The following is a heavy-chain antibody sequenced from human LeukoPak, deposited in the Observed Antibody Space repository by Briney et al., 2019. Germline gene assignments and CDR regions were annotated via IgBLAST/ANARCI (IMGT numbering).Heavy chain of an antibody. Sequence: SETLSLTCTVSGGSISSSSYYWGWIRQPPGKGLEWIGSIYYSGSTYYNPSLKSRVTISVDTSKNQFSLKLSSVTAADTAVYYCARKPIGLELLYGMDAWGQGTTVTVSS. CDR2: IYYSGST. CDR1: GGSISSSSYY. CDR3: ARKPIGLELLYGMDA. V-gene: IGHV4-39*01. D-gene: IGHD1-7*01. J-gene: IGHJ6*02.